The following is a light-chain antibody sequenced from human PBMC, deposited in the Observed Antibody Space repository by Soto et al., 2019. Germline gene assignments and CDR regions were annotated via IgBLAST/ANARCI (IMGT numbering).Light chain of an antibody. CDR1: RSVNNF. CDR3: HQRAGWPPT. Sequence: EIVLTQFPVTPSLSPGERATLSCRASRSVNNFVAWYQETPGQAPSLLIYDASNRASDIPDRFSGSGSGTDFTLTISSLEPEDFAVYYCHQRAGWPPTFGGGTKV. J-gene: IGKJ4*01. CDR2: DAS. V-gene: IGKV3-11*01.